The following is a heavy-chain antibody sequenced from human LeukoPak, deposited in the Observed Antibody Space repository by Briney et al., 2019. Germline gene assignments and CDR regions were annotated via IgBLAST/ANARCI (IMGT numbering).Heavy chain of an antibody. CDR2: IKSKTDGGTT. Sequence: PGGSLRLSCAASGFTFSNAWMSWVRQAPGKGLEWVGRIKSKTDGGTTDYAAPVKGRFTISRDDSKNTLYLQMNSLKTEDTAVYYCTTDPGPPYYYGSELPFDYWGQGTLVTVSS. V-gene: IGHV3-15*01. CDR3: TTDPGPPYYYGSELPFDY. D-gene: IGHD3-10*01. CDR1: GFTFSNAW. J-gene: IGHJ4*02.